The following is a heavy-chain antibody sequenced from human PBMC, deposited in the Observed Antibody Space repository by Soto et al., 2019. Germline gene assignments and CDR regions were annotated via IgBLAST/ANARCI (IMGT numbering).Heavy chain of an antibody. V-gene: IGHV1-69*05. J-gene: IGHJ6*02. Sequence: GASVKVSCKASGGTFSSYAISWVRQAPGQGLEWMGGIIPIFGTANYAQKFQGRVTMTTDTSTSTAYMELRSLRSDDTAVYYCARDAGDYDYYYGMDVWGQGTTVTVSS. CDR3: ARDAGDYDYYYGMDV. D-gene: IGHD2-21*02. CDR1: GGTFSSYA. CDR2: IIPIFGTA.